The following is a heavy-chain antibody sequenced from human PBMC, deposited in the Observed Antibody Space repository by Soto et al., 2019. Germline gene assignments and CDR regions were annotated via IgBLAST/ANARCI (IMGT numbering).Heavy chain of an antibody. CDR1: VYTLTELS. V-gene: IGHV1-24*01. Sequence: GASVNVSCKVSVYTLTELSMLWVRQAPGKRLEWMEGFDPEDAETIYAQKFQGSVTMTEDTSTHTAYMEPSSLTSEDTAVYYCATMPYVWGSYRYEVGKDSWGQGTLVTVSS. CDR3: ATMPYVWGSYRYEVGKDS. J-gene: IGHJ4*02. D-gene: IGHD3-16*02. CDR2: FDPEDAET.